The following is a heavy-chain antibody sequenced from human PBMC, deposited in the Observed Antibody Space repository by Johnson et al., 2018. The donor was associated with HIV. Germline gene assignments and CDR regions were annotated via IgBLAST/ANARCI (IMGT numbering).Heavy chain of an antibody. Sequence: QVQLVESGGGVVQPGRSLRLSCAASKFTFNSYTLHWVRQAPGKGLEWVAVISYDGSNKYYTDSVKGRFPISRHNSKNTLSLQMNILRAEDPAVYYCAKSPLGRLREGAFDIWGQGTMVTVSS. CDR3: AKSPLGRLREGAFDI. J-gene: IGHJ3*02. V-gene: IGHV3-30*18. CDR2: ISYDGSNK. D-gene: IGHD7-27*01. CDR1: KFTFNSYT.